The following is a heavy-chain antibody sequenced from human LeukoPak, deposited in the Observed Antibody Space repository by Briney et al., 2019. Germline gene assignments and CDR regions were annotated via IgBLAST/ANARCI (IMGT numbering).Heavy chain of an antibody. D-gene: IGHD3-10*01. CDR2: ISGSGGST. J-gene: IGHJ3*02. Sequence: GGSLRLSCAASGFTFSSYAMSWVRQAPGKGLEWVSAISGSGGSTYYADSVKGRFTISRDNSKNTLYLQMNSLRAEDTAVYYCAKGHLWFREYNQWADAFDIWGQGTMVTVSS. V-gene: IGHV3-23*01. CDR3: AKGHLWFREYNQWADAFDI. CDR1: GFTFSSYA.